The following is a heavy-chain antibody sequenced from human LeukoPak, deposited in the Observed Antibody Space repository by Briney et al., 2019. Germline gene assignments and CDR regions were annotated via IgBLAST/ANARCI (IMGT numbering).Heavy chain of an antibody. CDR3: ARGLSTQWLVPFDY. CDR1: GGSISSGGYY. Sequence: SETLSLTCTVSGGSISSGGYYWSWIRQPPGKGLEWIGYIYHSGSTYYNPSLKSRVTISVDRSKNQFSLKLSSVTAADTAVYYCARGLSTQWLVPFDYWGQGTLVTVSS. D-gene: IGHD6-19*01. J-gene: IGHJ4*02. CDR2: IYHSGST. V-gene: IGHV4-30-2*01.